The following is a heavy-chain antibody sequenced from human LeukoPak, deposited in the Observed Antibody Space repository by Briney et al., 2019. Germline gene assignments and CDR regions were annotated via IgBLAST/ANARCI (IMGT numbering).Heavy chain of an antibody. CDR3: ARDQGVYDSSGYYYGVWFDP. CDR2: IYYSGST. J-gene: IGHJ5*02. D-gene: IGHD3-22*01. Sequence: PSETLSLTCTVPGGSISSYYWSWIRQPPGKGLEWIGYIYYSGSTNYNPSLKSRVTISVDTSKNQFSLKLSSVTAADTAVYYCARDQGVYDSSGYYYGVWFDPWGQGTLVTVSS. V-gene: IGHV4-59*01. CDR1: GGSISSYY.